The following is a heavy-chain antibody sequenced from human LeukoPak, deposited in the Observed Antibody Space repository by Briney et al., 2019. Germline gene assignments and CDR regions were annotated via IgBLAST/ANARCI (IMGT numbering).Heavy chain of an antibody. CDR2: INSDGSRT. CDR3: ARVRDDYTYFDC. CDR1: GFTFSSYW. J-gene: IGHJ4*02. Sequence: PGGSLRLSCAASGFTFSSYWMHWVRQAPGKGLMWVSRINSDGSRTTYADSVRGRFTISRDNAKSTPYLRMNSLRAEDTAVYYCARVRDDYTYFDCWGQGTLVTVSS. V-gene: IGHV3-74*01. D-gene: IGHD4-11*01.